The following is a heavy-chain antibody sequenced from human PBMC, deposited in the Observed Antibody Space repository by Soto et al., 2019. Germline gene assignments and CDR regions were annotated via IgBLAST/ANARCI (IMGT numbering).Heavy chain of an antibody. D-gene: IGHD6-13*01. CDR2: IWYDGSNK. CDR3: ARGRSSSWGADY. J-gene: IGHJ4*02. CDR1: GFTFSSYG. V-gene: IGHV3-33*01. Sequence: QVQLVESEGGVVQPGRSLRLSCAASGFTFSSYGMHWVRQAPGKGLEWAAVIWYDGSNKYYADSVKGRFTISRDNSKNTLYLQMNSLRAEDMAVDYCARGRSSSWGADYWGQGTLVTVS.